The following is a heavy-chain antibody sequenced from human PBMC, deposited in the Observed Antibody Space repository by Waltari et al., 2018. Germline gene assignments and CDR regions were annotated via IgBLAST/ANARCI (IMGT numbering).Heavy chain of an antibody. J-gene: IGHJ6*02. V-gene: IGHV4-38-2*01. CDR1: GYSISRGYY. CDR3: ARQAHLSYYGMDV. CDR2: IYHSGST. Sequence: QVQLQESGPGLVKPSETLSLTCAVSGYSISRGYYWGWIRQPPGKGLEWIGSIYHSGSTYYNPSLKSRVTISVDTSKNQFSLKLSSVTAADTAVYYCARQAHLSYYGMDVWGQGTTVTVSS. D-gene: IGHD3-3*02.